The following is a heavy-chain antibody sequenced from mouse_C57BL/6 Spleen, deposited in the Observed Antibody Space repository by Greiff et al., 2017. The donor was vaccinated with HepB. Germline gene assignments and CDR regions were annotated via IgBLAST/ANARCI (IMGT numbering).Heavy chain of an antibody. CDR3: ARSFGHSPGDYAD. CDR2: INPSNGGT. V-gene: IGHV1-53*01. D-gene: IGHD2-4*01. Sequence: QVQLKQPGTELVKPGASVKLSCKASGYTFTSYWMHWVKQRPGQGLEWIGNINPSNGGTNYNEKFKSKATLTVDKSSSTAYIQLSSLTSEDSAVYYCARSFGHSPGDYADWGQGTTLTVSS. CDR1: GYTFTSYW. J-gene: IGHJ2*01.